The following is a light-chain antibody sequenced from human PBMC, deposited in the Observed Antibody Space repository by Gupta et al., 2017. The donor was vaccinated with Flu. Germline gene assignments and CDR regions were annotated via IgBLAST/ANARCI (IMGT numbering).Light chain of an antibody. Sequence: GERATLSCRASQSVDGHFAWYQQKPGQAPRLVIYDVSNRATGIPARFSGSGSGTDFTLTISSLEPEDFAVYYCQQRANWPLTFGGGTNVEIK. J-gene: IGKJ4*01. CDR3: QQRANWPLT. CDR1: QSVDGH. V-gene: IGKV3-11*01. CDR2: DVS.